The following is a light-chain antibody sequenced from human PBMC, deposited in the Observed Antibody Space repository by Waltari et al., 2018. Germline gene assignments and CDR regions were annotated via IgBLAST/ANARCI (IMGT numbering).Light chain of an antibody. CDR1: SSDVGTYNL. CDR2: EGS. J-gene: IGLJ1*01. Sequence: QSALTQPAPVSGSPGQSITISCTGTSSDVGTYNLVSWYQQHPGKAPKLIIYEGSKRPSGVSHRFSGSKSGNTASLTISGLQAEDEADYYCCSYAGSSTYVFGTGTKVTVL. CDR3: CSYAGSSTYV. V-gene: IGLV2-23*01.